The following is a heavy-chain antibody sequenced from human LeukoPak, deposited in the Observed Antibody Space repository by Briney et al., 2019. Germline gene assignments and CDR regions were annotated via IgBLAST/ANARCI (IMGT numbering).Heavy chain of an antibody. CDR1: GYTFITYG. CDR2: ISPNNGNT. CDR3: ARAGETDY. J-gene: IGHJ4*02. Sequence: ASVKVSCKASGYTFITYGISWVRQAPGQGLEWMGWISPNNGNTNYAQKFQDRAIMTTDTSTSTAYMELRSLRLDDTAVHYCARAGETDYWGQGTLVTVSS. V-gene: IGHV1-18*01. D-gene: IGHD3-16*01.